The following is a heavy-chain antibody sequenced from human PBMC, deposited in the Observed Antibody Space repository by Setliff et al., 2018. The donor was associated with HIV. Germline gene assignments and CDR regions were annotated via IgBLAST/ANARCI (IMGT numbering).Heavy chain of an antibody. Sequence: GESLKISCKGSGYNFANYWIAWVREVPGKGLEWMGIIYPTDSDTRYSPSFQGQVTISADTSISTAYLQWSSLKASDTAVYYCSRASDPSHRMPPTNYYYYMDVWGKGTKVTVSS. V-gene: IGHV5-51*01. CDR1: GYNFANYW. CDR2: IYPTDSDT. J-gene: IGHJ6*03. D-gene: IGHD2-2*01. CDR3: SRASDPSHRMPPTNYYYYMDV.